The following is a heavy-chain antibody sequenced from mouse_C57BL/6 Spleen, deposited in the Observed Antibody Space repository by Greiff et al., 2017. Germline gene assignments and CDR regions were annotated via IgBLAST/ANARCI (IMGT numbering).Heavy chain of an antibody. J-gene: IGHJ2*01. CDR2: ISSGSSTI. Sequence: EVKLVESGGGLVKPGGSLKLSCAASGFTFSDYGMHWVRQAPEKGLEWVAYISSGSSTIYSADTVKGRFTISRDNAKNTLFLQMTSLRSEDTAMYYCARSSNYAFFFDYWGQGTTLTVSS. CDR3: ARSSNYAFFFDY. D-gene: IGHD2-5*01. V-gene: IGHV5-17*01. CDR1: GFTFSDYG.